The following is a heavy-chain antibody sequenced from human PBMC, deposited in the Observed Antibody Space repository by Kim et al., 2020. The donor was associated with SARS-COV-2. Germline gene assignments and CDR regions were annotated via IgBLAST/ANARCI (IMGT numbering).Heavy chain of an antibody. V-gene: IGHV5-51*01. Sequence: GESLKISCKGLGYTFTHSWIGWVRQMPGKGLEWMGIIYGDDLDNRYSPSFEDHVTISADKSTGTAYLQWSALKSSDTAMYYCARSPVVAARGGYFDYWGQGSQVIVSS. J-gene: IGHJ4*02. CDR2: IYGDDLDN. CDR1: GYTFTHSW. D-gene: IGHD2-15*01. CDR3: ARSPVVAARGGYFDY.